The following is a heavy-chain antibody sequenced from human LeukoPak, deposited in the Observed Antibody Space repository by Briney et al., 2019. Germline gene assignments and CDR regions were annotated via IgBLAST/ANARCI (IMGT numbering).Heavy chain of an antibody. CDR2: VNDKGST. CDR1: VGSFSGHY. V-gene: IGHV4-34*01. D-gene: IGHD3-16*01. Sequence: PSETLSLTCAVYVGSFSGHYWTWIRQPPGKGLQWIGEVNDKGSTNYNPSLKSRLTISEDKSKKPFSLRLPSVTAADTAVYYCARGVVSGRFGDYYYYMDVWGKGTTVTVSS. CDR3: ARGVVSGRFGDYYYYMDV. J-gene: IGHJ6*03.